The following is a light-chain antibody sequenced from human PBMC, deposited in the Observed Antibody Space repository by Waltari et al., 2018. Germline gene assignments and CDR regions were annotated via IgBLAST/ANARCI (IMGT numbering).Light chain of an antibody. CDR2: WAS. V-gene: IGKV4-1*01. CDR1: QSVLYSSNNKNY. J-gene: IGKJ1*01. CDR3: QQYYSTPRT. Sequence: DIGMTQSPDSLAVSLGERATINCKSSQSVLYSSNNKNYLAWYQQKPGQPPKLLIYWASTRDSGVPDRFSGSGSGTDFTLTISSLQAEDVAVYYCQQYYSTPRTFGQGTKVGIK.